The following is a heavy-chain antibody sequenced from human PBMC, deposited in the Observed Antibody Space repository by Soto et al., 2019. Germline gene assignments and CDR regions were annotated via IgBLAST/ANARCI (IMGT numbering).Heavy chain of an antibody. CDR1: GGSISSYY. J-gene: IGHJ4*02. CDR2: MHYSGSY. V-gene: IGHV4-59*08. Sequence: SETLSLTCTVSGGSISSYYWSWIRQPPGKGLEWIGYMHYSGSYNYNPFLKSRVTISVDTSKNQFSLKLSSVTAADTAVYYCARRGSYPYFDYWGQGTLVTSPQ. CDR3: ARRGSYPYFDY. D-gene: IGHD1-26*01.